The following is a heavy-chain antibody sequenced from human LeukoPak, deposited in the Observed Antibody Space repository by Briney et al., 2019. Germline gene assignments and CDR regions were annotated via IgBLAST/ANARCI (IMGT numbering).Heavy chain of an antibody. J-gene: IGHJ4*02. D-gene: IGHD3-22*01. Sequence: SETLSLTCNASGGSISGHYWSWIRQPPGKALEWIAYIHYSGSTNYNPSLKSRVTISVDTSKNQFSLKVNSVTAADTAVYYCARVGDTSGYYYNFDYWGQGTLVTVSS. CDR1: GGSISGHY. CDR2: IHYSGST. CDR3: ARVGDTSGYYYNFDY. V-gene: IGHV4-59*11.